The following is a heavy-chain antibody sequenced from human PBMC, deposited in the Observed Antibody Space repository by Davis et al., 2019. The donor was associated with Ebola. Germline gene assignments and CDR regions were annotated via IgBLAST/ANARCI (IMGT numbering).Heavy chain of an antibody. CDR2: FSHSGRNT. V-gene: IGHV3-23*01. D-gene: IGHD3-10*01. CDR3: AGPFGGGLFFFDN. Sequence: PGGSLRLSCAASGFTFSTYAMTWVRQAPGKGLEWVSSFSHSGRNTYYADSVKGRFTISRDNSMNMLFLQMSSLRVEDTAVYYCAGPFGGGLFFFDNWGQGTLVTVSS. J-gene: IGHJ4*02. CDR1: GFTFSTYA.